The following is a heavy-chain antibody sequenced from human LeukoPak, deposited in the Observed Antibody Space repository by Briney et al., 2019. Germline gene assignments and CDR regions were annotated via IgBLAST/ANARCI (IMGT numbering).Heavy chain of an antibody. D-gene: IGHD5-18*01. CDR1: GFTFNSYV. Sequence: GGSLKLSCEVSGFTFNSYVMSWVRRAPGKGLERVSSFNGRGGYTFYADSVKGRFTLSSDNSKNTLHLQMINLRAEDTAVYYCARDSAWIQFNDWGQGTLVTVSS. CDR3: ARDSAWIQFND. J-gene: IGHJ4*02. CDR2: FNGRGGYT. V-gene: IGHV3-23*01.